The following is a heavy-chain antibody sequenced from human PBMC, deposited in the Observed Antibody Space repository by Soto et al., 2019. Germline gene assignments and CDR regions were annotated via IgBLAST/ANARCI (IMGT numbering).Heavy chain of an antibody. V-gene: IGHV3-21*01. CDR2: ISSSSYI. Sequence: PGGSLRLSCAASGFTFSSYSMNWVRQAPGKGLEWVSSISSSSYIYYADSVKGRFTISRDNAKNSLYLQMNSLRAEDTAVYYCARDSSSGWYWDWFDPWGQGTLVTVSS. D-gene: IGHD6-19*01. J-gene: IGHJ5*02. CDR1: GFTFSSYS. CDR3: ARDSSSGWYWDWFDP.